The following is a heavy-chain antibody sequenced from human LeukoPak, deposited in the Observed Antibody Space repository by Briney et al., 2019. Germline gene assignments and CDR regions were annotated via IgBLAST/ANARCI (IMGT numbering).Heavy chain of an antibody. J-gene: IGHJ4*02. CDR3: ARGPTPYYADY. D-gene: IGHD3-10*01. V-gene: IGHV3-20*04. CDR2: INWNAGST. CDR1: GFTFDDYG. Sequence: PGGSLRLSCAASGFTFDDYGMSWVRQAPGKGLEWVPGINWNAGSTGYADSVKGRFTISRDNAKNSLYLQMNSLRAEDTALYYCARGPTPYYADYWGQGTLVTVSS.